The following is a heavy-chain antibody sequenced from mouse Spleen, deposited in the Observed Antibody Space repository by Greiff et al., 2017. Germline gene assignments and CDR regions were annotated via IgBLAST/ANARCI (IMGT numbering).Heavy chain of an antibody. CDR1: GFTFSSYA. D-gene: IGHD4-1*01. CDR3: ARHGLTGTRAWFAY. J-gene: IGHJ3*01. Sequence: EVQLVESGGGLVKLGGSLKLSCAASGFTFSSYAMSWVRQTPEKRLEWVATISSGGGNTYYPDSVKGRFTISRDNAKNTLYLQMSSLKSEDTAMYYCARHGLTGTRAWFAYWGQGTLVTVSA. CDR2: ISSGGGNT. V-gene: IGHV5-9-3*01.